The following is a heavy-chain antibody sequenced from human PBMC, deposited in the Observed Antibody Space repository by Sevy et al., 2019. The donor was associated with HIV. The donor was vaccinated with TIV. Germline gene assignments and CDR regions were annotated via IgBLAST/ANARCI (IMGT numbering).Heavy chain of an antibody. CDR1: GFTFSDYY. D-gene: IGHD6-6*01. CDR3: AREDIGGRHFDH. Sequence: GGSLRLSCAASGFTFSDYYINWIRQAPGKGLEWVSYISSDGGNKYYANSVKGGFTISRDNAKNSGFLQMNSLRAEDTAVYYCAREDIGGRHFDHWGQGTLVTVSS. J-gene: IGHJ4*02. V-gene: IGHV3-11*01. CDR2: ISSDGGNK.